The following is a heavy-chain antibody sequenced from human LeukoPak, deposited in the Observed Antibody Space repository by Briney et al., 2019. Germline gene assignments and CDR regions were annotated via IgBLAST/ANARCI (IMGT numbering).Heavy chain of an antibody. CDR3: ARDSIQLWPDYYMDV. V-gene: IGHV3-21*01. J-gene: IGHJ6*03. D-gene: IGHD5-18*01. CDR2: ISSSSSYI. CDR1: GFTFSSYS. Sequence: GGSLRLSCAASGFTFSSYSMNWVRQAPGKGLEWVSSISSSSSYIYYADSLKGRFTISRDNAKNSLYLQMNSLRAEDTAVYYCARDSIQLWPDYYMDVWGKGTTVTVSS.